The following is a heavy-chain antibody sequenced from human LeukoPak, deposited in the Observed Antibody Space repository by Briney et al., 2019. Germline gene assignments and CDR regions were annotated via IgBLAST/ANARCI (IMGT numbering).Heavy chain of an antibody. J-gene: IGHJ6*03. D-gene: IGHD3-10*01. V-gene: IGHV1-69*05. CDR1: GGTFSSYA. Sequence: ASVKVSCKASGGTFSSYAISWVRQAPGQGLEWMGGIIPIFGTANYAQKLQGRVTMTTDTSTSTAYMELRSLRSDDTAVYYCARQNVLLWFGELFNYYYYYYMDVWVKGTTVTISS. CDR3: ARQNVLLWFGELFNYYYYYYMDV. CDR2: IIPIFGTA.